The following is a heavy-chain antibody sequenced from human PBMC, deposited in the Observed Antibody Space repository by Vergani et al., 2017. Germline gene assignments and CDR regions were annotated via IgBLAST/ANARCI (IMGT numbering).Heavy chain of an antibody. D-gene: IGHD3-22*01. CDR1: GYTFTSYG. CDR2: ISAYNGNT. J-gene: IGHJ6*02. Sequence: QVQLVPSGAEVKKPGASVKVSCKASGYTFTSYGISWVRQAPGQGLEWMGWISAYNGNTNYAQKLQGRVTMTTDTSTSTAYMELRSLRSDDTAVYYCARAVIDRAPFKSAYYDGMDVWGQGTTVTVSS. CDR3: ARAVIDRAPFKSAYYDGMDV. V-gene: IGHV1-18*04.